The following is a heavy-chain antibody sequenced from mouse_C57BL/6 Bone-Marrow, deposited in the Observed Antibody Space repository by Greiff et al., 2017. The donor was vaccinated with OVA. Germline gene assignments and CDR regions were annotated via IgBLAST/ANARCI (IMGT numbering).Heavy chain of an antibody. CDR1: GFTFSSYG. CDR3: ARHRYYGSSYFDY. Sequence: EVQLVESGGDLVKPGGSLKLSCAASGFTFSSYGMSWVRQTPDKRLEWVATISSGGSYTYYPDSVKGRFTISRDNAKNTLYLQMSSLKSEDTAMYYCARHRYYGSSYFDYWGQGTTLTVSS. V-gene: IGHV5-6*01. CDR2: ISSGGSYT. D-gene: IGHD1-1*01. J-gene: IGHJ2*01.